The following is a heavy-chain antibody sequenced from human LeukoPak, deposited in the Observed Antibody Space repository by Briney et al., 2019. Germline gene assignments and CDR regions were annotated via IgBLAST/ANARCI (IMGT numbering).Heavy chain of an antibody. D-gene: IGHD3-10*01. CDR3: ARDRDGSGSYDY. CDR2: IIPIFGTA. CDR1: GGTFSSYA. Sequence: SVKVSCKASGGTFSSYAISWVRQAPGQGVEWMGGIIPIFGTANYAQKFQGRVTITADESTSTAYMELSSLRSEDTAVYYCARDRDGSGSYDYWGQGTLVTVSS. V-gene: IGHV1-69*13. J-gene: IGHJ4*02.